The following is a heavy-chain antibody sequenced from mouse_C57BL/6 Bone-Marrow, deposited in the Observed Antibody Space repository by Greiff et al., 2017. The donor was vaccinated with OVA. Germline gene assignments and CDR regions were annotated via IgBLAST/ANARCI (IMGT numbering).Heavy chain of an antibody. CDR2: ISNGGGST. Sequence: EVKLVESGGGLVQPGGSLKLSCAASGFTFSDYYMYWVRQTPEKRLEWVAYISNGGGSTNYPDTVKGRCTISRDNAKNTLYLQLSRLKSEDTAMYYCARARYDYDAPFAYWGQGTLVTVSA. J-gene: IGHJ3*01. CDR3: ARARYDYDAPFAY. CDR1: GFTFSDYY. D-gene: IGHD2-4*01. V-gene: IGHV5-12*01.